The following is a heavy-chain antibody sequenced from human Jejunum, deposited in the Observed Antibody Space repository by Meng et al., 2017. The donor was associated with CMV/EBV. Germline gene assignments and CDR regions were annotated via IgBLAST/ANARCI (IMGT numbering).Heavy chain of an antibody. CDR2: LWYDGSRK. D-gene: IGHD3-22*01. Sequence: SRFSLNSYDIHWVRQFPGKGLEWVAVLWYDGSRKYFADSVQGRFSISRDDSKNTVYLQMNSLRAEDTAVYYCARDNDGSSHYSQFDYWGQGTLVTVSS. V-gene: IGHV3-33*01. J-gene: IGHJ4*02. CDR3: ARDNDGSSHYSQFDY. CDR1: RFSLNSYD.